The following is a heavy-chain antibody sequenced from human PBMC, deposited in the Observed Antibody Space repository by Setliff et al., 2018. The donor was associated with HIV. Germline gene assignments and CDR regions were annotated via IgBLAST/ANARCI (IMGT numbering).Heavy chain of an antibody. V-gene: IGHV1-69*05. CDR2: IILIFGTA. D-gene: IGHD3-22*01. CDR1: GGTFSRFA. Sequence: SVKVSCKASGGTFSRFAINWVRQAPGQGLEWMGGIILIFGTANYAQKFQGRVTITRDTSASTAYMELSSLRSEDTAVYYCARESNTYYYDSSGYYYDYWGQGTLVTVSS. J-gene: IGHJ4*02. CDR3: ARESNTYYYDSSGYYYDY.